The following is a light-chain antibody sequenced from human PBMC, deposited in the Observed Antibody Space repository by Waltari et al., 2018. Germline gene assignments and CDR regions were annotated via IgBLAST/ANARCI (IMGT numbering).Light chain of an antibody. Sequence: EIILTQSQATLSLSPGGRATLSCRASQSLNSRLGWYQQKAGQAPRLLIYDSSTRVTGIPDRFSGSGSGTDFTLTISSLDPEDVAIYFCQQETAWSWTFGQGTKVEIQ. CDR2: DSS. CDR1: QSLNSR. V-gene: IGKV3D-15*01. J-gene: IGKJ1*01. CDR3: QQETAWSWT.